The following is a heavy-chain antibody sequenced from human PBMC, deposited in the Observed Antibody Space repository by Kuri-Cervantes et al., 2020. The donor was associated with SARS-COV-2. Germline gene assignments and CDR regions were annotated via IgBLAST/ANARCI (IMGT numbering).Heavy chain of an antibody. J-gene: IGHJ2*01. D-gene: IGHD3-22*01. CDR3: ARASYYYDSSPWYFDL. Sequence: GGSLRLSCAASGFTFSDYAMQWVRQVPGKGLEWVSGISWNSGSIGYADSVKGRFTISRDNAKNSLYLQMNSLRAEDTAVYYCARASYYYDSSPWYFDLWGRGTLVTVSS. V-gene: IGHV3-9*01. CDR2: ISWNSGSI. CDR1: GFTFSDYA.